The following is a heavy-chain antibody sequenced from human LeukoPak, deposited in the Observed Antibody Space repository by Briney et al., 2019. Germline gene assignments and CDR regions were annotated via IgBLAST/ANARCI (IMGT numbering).Heavy chain of an antibody. J-gene: IGHJ4*02. CDR1: GGSISSYY. CDR3: ARLPVAGLGYYFDY. CDR2: IYTSGST. D-gene: IGHD6-19*01. Sequence: SETLSLTCTVSGGSISSYYWSWIRQPAGKGLEWIGRIYTSGSTNYNPSLKSRVTMSVDTSKNQFSLKLSSVTAADTAVYYCARLPVAGLGYYFDYWGQGTLVTVSS. V-gene: IGHV4-4*07.